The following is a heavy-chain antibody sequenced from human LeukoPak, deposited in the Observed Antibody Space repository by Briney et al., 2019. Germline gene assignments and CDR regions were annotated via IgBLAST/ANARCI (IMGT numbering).Heavy chain of an antibody. Sequence: GGSLRLSCAASGFTFSTYAMSWVRQAPGKGLEWASAISGSGGSTFNADSVKGRFTISRDNSKNTLFLQMNSLRAEDTAIYYCAKDHPSGYHFDYWGQGTLVTVSS. CDR2: ISGSGGST. V-gene: IGHV3-23*01. CDR1: GFTFSTYA. J-gene: IGHJ4*02. CDR3: AKDHPSGYHFDY. D-gene: IGHD5-18*01.